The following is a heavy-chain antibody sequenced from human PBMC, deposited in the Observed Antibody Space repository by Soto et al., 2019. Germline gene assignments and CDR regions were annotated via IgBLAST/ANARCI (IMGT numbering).Heavy chain of an antibody. CDR2: INHSGST. CDR1: GGSFSGYY. V-gene: IGHV4-34*01. CDR3: ALYCTNGVCSNFDY. J-gene: IGHJ4*02. Sequence: SETLSLTCAVYGGSFSGYYWSWIRQPPGKGLEWIGEINHSGSTNYNPSLKSRVTISVGTSKNQFSLKLSSVTAADTAVYYCALYCTNGVCSNFDYWGQGTLVTVSS. D-gene: IGHD2-8*01.